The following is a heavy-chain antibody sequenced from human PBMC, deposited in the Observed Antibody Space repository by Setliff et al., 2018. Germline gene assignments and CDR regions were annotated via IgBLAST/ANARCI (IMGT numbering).Heavy chain of an antibody. CDR2: IIPILQRT. CDR3: ARDRRMGEERGHAFDI. J-gene: IGHJ3*02. CDR1: GGTFSSYA. V-gene: IGHV1-69*10. Sequence: GASVKVSCKASGGTFSSYAISWVRQAPGQGLEWMGGIIPILQRTNYAQKFQGRVTMTTDTSTSTAYMELRSLRSDDTAVYYCARDRRMGEERGHAFDIWGQGTMVTVSS. D-gene: IGHD3-16*01.